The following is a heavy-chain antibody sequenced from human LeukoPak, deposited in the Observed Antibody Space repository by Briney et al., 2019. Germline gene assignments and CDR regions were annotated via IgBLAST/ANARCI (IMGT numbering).Heavy chain of an antibody. CDR2: INAGNGNT. Sequence: ASVKVSCKASGYTFTSYAMHWVRQAPGQRLEWMGWINAGNGNTKYSQKFQGRVTITRDTSASTVYMELSSLRSEDTAVYYCARELTPLWFGEKAFDYWGQGTLVTVSS. D-gene: IGHD3-10*01. J-gene: IGHJ4*02. CDR3: ARELTPLWFGEKAFDY. V-gene: IGHV1-3*01. CDR1: GYTFTSYA.